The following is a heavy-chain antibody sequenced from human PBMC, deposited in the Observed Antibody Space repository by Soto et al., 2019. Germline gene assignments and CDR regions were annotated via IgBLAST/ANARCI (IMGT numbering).Heavy chain of an antibody. CDR2: IIPVFQTA. CDR1: GGLFSSYP. J-gene: IGHJ4*02. CDR3: ARGGSGYTWFNEF. V-gene: IGHV1-69*13. D-gene: IGHD3-22*01. Sequence: ASVKVSCKASGGLFSSYPINWVRQVPGQGLEWMGGIIPVFQTAYYTQRFQGRVTITADESTNTAYMELSSLRSEDTAIYYCARGGSGYTWFNEFWGQGTLVTVSS.